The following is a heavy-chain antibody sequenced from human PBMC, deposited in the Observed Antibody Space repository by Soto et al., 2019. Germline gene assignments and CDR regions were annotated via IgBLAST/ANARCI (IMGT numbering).Heavy chain of an antibody. Sequence: QLQLQESGPGLVKPSETLSLTCTVSGGSISSSNYYWGWIRQPPGKGLEWIGSIYHTGNTYYNPSLKGRVTISVDTAMNQFSLKLRSVTAADTAVYYCARRLSSQLVGVDHYYFDYWGQGTLVTVAS. D-gene: IGHD6-6*01. CDR2: IYHTGNT. CDR3: ARRLSSQLVGVDHYYFDY. V-gene: IGHV4-39*01. CDR1: GGSISSSNYY. J-gene: IGHJ4*02.